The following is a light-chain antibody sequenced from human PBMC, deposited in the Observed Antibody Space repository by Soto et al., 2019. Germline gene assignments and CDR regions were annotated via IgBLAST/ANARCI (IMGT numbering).Light chain of an antibody. Sequence: EFVLTQSPGTLSLSPGERATLSCRASQTVRNNYLAWYQQKPGQAPRLLIYDASNRATGIPARFSGSGSGTDFTLTISSLEPEDFAVYYCQQRSNWAPITFGQGTRLEIK. CDR2: DAS. CDR3: QQRSNWAPIT. J-gene: IGKJ5*01. CDR1: QTVRNNY. V-gene: IGKV3-11*01.